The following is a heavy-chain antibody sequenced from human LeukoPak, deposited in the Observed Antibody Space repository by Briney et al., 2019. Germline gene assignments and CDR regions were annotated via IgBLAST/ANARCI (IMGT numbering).Heavy chain of an antibody. CDR1: GFTFSSYA. D-gene: IGHD2-2*01. J-gene: IGHJ4*02. V-gene: IGHV3-23*01. Sequence: GGSLRLSCAASGFTFSSYAMSWVRQAPGKGLEWVSAISGSGGSTYYADSVKGRFTISRDNSKNTLYLQMNSLRAEDTAVYYCAKDQMEDCSSTSCYAWVFDYWGQGTLVTVSS. CDR3: AKDQMEDCSSTSCYAWVFDY. CDR2: ISGSGGST.